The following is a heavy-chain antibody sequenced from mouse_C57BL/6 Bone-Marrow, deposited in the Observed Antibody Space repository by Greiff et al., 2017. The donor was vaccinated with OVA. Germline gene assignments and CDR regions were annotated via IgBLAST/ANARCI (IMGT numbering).Heavy chain of an antibody. V-gene: IGHV1-55*01. CDR2: IYPGSGST. J-gene: IGHJ2*01. Sequence: QVQLQQPGAELVKPGASVKMSCKASGYTFTSYWITWVKQRPGQGLEWIGDIYPGSGSTNYNEKFKSKATLTVDTSSSTAYMQLSSLTSEDSAVYDCARGFYYYGSPLFDYWGQGTTLTVSS. CDR3: ARGFYYYGSPLFDY. CDR1: GYTFTSYW. D-gene: IGHD1-1*01.